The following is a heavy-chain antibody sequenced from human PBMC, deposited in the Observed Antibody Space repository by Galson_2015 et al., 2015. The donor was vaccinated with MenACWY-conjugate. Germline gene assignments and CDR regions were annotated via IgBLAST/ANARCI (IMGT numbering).Heavy chain of an antibody. Sequence: SLRLSCAASGFTFSSYSMNWVRQAPGKGLEWVSYISSSSSTIYYADSVKGRFTISRDNAKNSLYLQMNSLRAEDTAVYYCEALIAAAGIDLWGRGTLVTVSS. J-gene: IGHJ2*01. CDR2: ISSSSSTI. V-gene: IGHV3-48*04. D-gene: IGHD6-13*01. CDR3: EALIAAAGIDL. CDR1: GFTFSSYS.